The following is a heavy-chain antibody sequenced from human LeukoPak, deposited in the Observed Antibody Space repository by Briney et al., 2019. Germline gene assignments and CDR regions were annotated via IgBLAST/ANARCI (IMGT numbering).Heavy chain of an antibody. V-gene: IGHV4-39*01. D-gene: IGHD3-22*01. CDR1: GGSISSSSYY. CDR2: IYYSGST. CDR3: ARHSSGYYYVVY. Sequence: KSSETLSLTCTVSGGSISSSSYYWGWIRQPPGKGLEWIGSIYYSGSTYYNPSLKSRVTISVDTSKNQFSLKLSSVTAADTAVYYCARHSSGYYYVVYWGQGTLVTVSS. J-gene: IGHJ4*02.